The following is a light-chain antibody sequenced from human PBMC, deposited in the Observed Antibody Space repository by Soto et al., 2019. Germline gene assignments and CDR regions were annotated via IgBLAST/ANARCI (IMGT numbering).Light chain of an antibody. Sequence: QCALTQPASVSGSPGQSITISCTGTSSDVGGYNYVSCYQQHPGKAPKLMIYDVSNRPSGVSNRFSGSKSGNTASLTISGLQAEDEADYYCSSYTSSSTLRVFGGGTKLTVL. CDR2: DVS. V-gene: IGLV2-14*01. J-gene: IGLJ2*01. CDR3: SSYTSSSTLRV. CDR1: SSDVGGYNY.